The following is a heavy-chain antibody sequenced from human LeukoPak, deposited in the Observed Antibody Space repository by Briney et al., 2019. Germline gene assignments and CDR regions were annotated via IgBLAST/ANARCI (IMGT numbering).Heavy chain of an antibody. CDR2: ISPYNGNT. CDR3: ARDSASSSGY. CDR1: GYTFTNYG. D-gene: IGHD6-19*01. V-gene: IGHV1-18*01. Sequence: EASVKASCKASGYTFTNYGISWVRQAPGQGLEWMGWISPYNGNTNYAQNLQGRVTMTTDTSTSTAYMELRSLRSDDTAVYYCARDSASSSGYWGQGTLVTVSS. J-gene: IGHJ4*02.